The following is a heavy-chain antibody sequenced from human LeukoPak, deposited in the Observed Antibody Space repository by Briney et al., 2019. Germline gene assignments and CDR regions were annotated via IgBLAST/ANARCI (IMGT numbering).Heavy chain of an antibody. V-gene: IGHV3-23*01. CDR2: ISGSGGST. Sequence: GGSLRLSCAASGFTFSDYYMSWVRQAPGKGLEWVSAISGSGGSTYYADSVKGRFTISRDNSKNTLYLQMNSLRAEDTAVYYCAGYGPSYDAFDIWGQGTMVTVSS. CDR3: AGYGPSYDAFDI. J-gene: IGHJ3*02. D-gene: IGHD5-18*01. CDR1: GFTFSDYY.